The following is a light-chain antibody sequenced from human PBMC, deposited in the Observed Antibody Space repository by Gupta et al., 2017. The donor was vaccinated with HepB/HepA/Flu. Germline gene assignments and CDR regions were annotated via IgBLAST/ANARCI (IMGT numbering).Light chain of an antibody. Sequence: IQMTQSPSSLSASVGDRVTITCRASQSISSYLNWYQQKPGKAPNLLIDAASTLQSGVPSRCSGRAAGKVFTITISRQQPEDVATYYCQYSNYTPYTFGHGTKVDIK. CDR2: AAS. CDR3: QYSNYTPYT. J-gene: IGKJ3*01. CDR1: QSISSY. V-gene: IGKV1-39*01.